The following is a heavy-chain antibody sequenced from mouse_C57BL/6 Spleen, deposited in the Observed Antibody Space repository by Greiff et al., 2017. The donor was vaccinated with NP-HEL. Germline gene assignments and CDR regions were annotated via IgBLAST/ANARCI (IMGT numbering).Heavy chain of an antibody. Sequence: QVQLKQPGAELVKPGASVKLSCKASGYTFTSYWMHWVKQRPGRGLEWIGRIDPNSGGTKYNEKFKSKATLTVDKPSSTAYMQLSSLTSEDSAVYYCARKSSYGYFDVWGTGTTVTVSS. CDR3: ARKSSYGYFDV. CDR1: GYTFTSYW. V-gene: IGHV1-72*01. D-gene: IGHD1-1*01. J-gene: IGHJ1*03. CDR2: IDPNSGGT.